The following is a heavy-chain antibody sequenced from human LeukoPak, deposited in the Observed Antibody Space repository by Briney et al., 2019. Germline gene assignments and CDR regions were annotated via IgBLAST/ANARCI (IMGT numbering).Heavy chain of an antibody. D-gene: IGHD6-13*01. CDR3: ARSLPYGTTWYGRSDF. V-gene: IGHV3-7*03. Sequence: PGRSLRLSCATSGFSFSFYGMQWVRQAPGKGLEWVANIRQDGDTKYYVDSVKGRFTISRDNAMNSLYLQMNSLRAEDTAIYYCARSLPYGTTWYGRSDFWGQGTLVTVSS. CDR1: GFSFSFYG. CDR2: IRQDGDTK. J-gene: IGHJ4*02.